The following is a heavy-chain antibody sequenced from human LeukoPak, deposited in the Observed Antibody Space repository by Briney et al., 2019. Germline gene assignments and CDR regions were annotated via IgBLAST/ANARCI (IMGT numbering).Heavy chain of an antibody. J-gene: IGHJ6*03. CDR3: ATGYSSSRYPGGYYYYYMDV. CDR1: GGSISSGDYY. CDR2: IYYSGST. D-gene: IGHD6-13*01. V-gene: IGHV4-30-4*01. Sequence: SETLSLTCTVSGGSISSGDYYWSWIRQPPGKGLEWIGYIYYSGSTYYNPSLKSRVTISVDTSKNQFSLKLSSVTAADTAVYYCATGYSSSRYPGGYYYYYMDVWGKGTTVTVSS.